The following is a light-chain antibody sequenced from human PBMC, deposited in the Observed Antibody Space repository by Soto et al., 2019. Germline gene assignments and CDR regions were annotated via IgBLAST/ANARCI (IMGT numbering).Light chain of an antibody. CDR2: QTS. V-gene: IGKV3D-11*01. CDR1: QYINTR. CDR3: HQRERWHRT. J-gene: IGKJ1*01. Sequence: EIVLTQSPATLSSFPGDRVTLSCRASQYINTRLAWYQHRPGQAPRLLIYQTSLRAAGIPARFSASGSGTDFTLTISDVQPEDFELYYCHQRERWHRTFGPGIKVDIX.